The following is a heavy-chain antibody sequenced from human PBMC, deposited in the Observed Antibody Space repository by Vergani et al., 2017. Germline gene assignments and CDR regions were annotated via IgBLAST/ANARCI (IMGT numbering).Heavy chain of an antibody. J-gene: IGHJ3*02. Sequence: EVQLVESGGGLVKPGGSLTLSCAASGFMFNNYNLNWVRQVPGKGLEWVSTISTRSSYTHYADSVRGRFTISRDDAQNSLYLQMNSLRAEDAAVYYCATSGTIHIVVAASDNEAFDMWGQGTVVT. D-gene: IGHD2-15*01. CDR2: ISTRSSYT. CDR1: GFMFNNYN. V-gene: IGHV3-21*01. CDR3: ATSGTIHIVVAASDNEAFDM.